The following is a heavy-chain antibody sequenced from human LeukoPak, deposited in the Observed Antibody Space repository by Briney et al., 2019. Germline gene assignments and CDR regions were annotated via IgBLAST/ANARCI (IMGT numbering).Heavy chain of an antibody. V-gene: IGHV4-59*12. J-gene: IGHJ4*02. D-gene: IGHD6-13*01. Sequence: SETLSLTCTVSGGSISSYYWSWIRQPPGKGLEWIGHIYYSGSTNYNPSLKSRVTISVDTSKDQFSLKLSSVTAADTAVYYCARDPRGSTSFDYWGQGTLVTVSS. CDR2: IYYSGST. CDR1: GGSISSYY. CDR3: ARDPRGSTSFDY.